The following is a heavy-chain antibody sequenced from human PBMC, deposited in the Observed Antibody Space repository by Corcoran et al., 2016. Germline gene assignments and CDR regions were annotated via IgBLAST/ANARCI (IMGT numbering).Heavy chain of an antibody. CDR2: IRSKIYGWTT. D-gene: IGHD3-22*01. V-gene: IGHV3-49*03. J-gene: IGHJ4*02. Sequence: EVQLVESGGGLEQPGRSLRLSCIASGFTFGDYAVSWFRQAPGKGLEWVGFIRSKIYGWTTEYAASVKGRFTISRDDSKSIAYLQMNSLKTEDTAVYYCTIRPYQEGSGYWIDYWGQGTLGTVSS. CDR3: TIRPYQEGSGYWIDY. CDR1: GFTFGDYA.